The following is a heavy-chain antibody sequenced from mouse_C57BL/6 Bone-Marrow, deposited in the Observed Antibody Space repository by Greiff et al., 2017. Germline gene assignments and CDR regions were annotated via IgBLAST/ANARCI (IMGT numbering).Heavy chain of an antibody. J-gene: IGHJ3*01. Sequence: QVQLQQPGAELVKPGASVKMSCKASGYTFTSYWITWVKQRPGQGLEWIGDIYPGSGSTNYNEKFKSKATLTVDTSSSTAYMQLSSLTSEDSAVYYCASDYYGTSGLAYWGQGTLVTVSA. D-gene: IGHD1-1*01. CDR2: IYPGSGST. CDR3: ASDYYGTSGLAY. CDR1: GYTFTSYW. V-gene: IGHV1-55*01.